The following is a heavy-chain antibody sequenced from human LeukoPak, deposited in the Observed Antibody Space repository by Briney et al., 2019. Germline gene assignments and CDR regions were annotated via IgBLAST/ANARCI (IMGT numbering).Heavy chain of an antibody. Sequence: RGESLKISCKGSGYSFTSYWIGWVRQMPGKGLDWMGIIYPGDSDTRYSPSFQGQVTISADKSISTAYLQWSSLKASDTAMYYFARRLDDDFWSGYYTGFWFDPWGQGTLVTVSS. J-gene: IGHJ5*02. CDR2: IYPGDSDT. V-gene: IGHV5-51*01. CDR3: ARRLDDDFWSGYYTGFWFDP. D-gene: IGHD3-3*01. CDR1: GYSFTSYW.